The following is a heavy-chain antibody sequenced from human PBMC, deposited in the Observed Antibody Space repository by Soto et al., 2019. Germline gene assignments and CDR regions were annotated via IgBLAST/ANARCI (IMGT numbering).Heavy chain of an antibody. CDR2: ISGGGGST. V-gene: IGHV3-23*01. CDR3: AKDAQAVARSEIDY. CDR1: GFPFSSYA. D-gene: IGHD6-19*01. J-gene: IGHJ4*02. Sequence: GGSLRLSCAASGFPFSSYAMNWVRQPPGKGLEWVSAISGGGGSTYYADSVKGRFTISRDNSKNTLYLQMNSLRAEDTAVYYCAKDAQAVARSEIDYWGQGTLVTVS.